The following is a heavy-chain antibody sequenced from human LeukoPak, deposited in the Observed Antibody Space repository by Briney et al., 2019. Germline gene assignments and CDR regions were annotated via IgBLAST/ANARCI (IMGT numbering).Heavy chain of an antibody. Sequence: ASVKVSCKASGYSFASYGISWVRQAPGQGLEWMGWMNPNSGNTGYAQKFQGRVTITRNTSISTAYMELSSLRSEDTAVYYCARGSGSSWSFDPWGQGTLVTVSS. CDR3: ARGSGSSWSFDP. CDR1: GYSFASYG. V-gene: IGHV1-8*01. D-gene: IGHD6-13*01. J-gene: IGHJ5*02. CDR2: MNPNSGNT.